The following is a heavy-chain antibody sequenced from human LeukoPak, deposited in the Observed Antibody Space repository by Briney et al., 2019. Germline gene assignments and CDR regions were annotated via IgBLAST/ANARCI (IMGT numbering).Heavy chain of an antibody. CDR1: GGSISSYY. Sequence: SETLSLTCTVSGGSISSYYWSWIRQPAGKGLEWIGRIYTSGSTNYNPSLKSRVTMSVDTSKNQFSLKLSSVTAADTAVYYCARAGTAYSSYSGNFDYWGQGTLVTVSS. V-gene: IGHV4-4*07. CDR2: IYTSGST. J-gene: IGHJ4*02. D-gene: IGHD6-6*01. CDR3: ARAGTAYSSYSGNFDY.